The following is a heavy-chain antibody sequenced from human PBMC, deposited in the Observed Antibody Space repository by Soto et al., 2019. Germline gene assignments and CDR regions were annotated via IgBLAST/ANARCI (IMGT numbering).Heavy chain of an antibody. J-gene: IGHJ6*02. Sequence: PSETLSLTCAVYGGSFSGYYWSWIRQPPGKGLEWIGEINHSGSTNYNPSLKSRVTISVDTSKNQFSLKLSSVTAADTAVYYCARVVLKGDYYYRMDVWGQGTTVTVSS. V-gene: IGHV4-34*01. CDR2: INHSGST. CDR1: GGSFSGYY. CDR3: ARVVLKGDYYYRMDV. D-gene: IGHD2-21*01.